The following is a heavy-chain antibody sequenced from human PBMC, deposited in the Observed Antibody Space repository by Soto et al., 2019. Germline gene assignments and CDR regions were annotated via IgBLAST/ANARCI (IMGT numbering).Heavy chain of an antibody. CDR3: ATRPKSRQWLLYFDY. V-gene: IGHV4-59*08. CDR1: GDSIRSYY. D-gene: IGHD6-19*01. J-gene: IGHJ4*02. CDR2: IFYGGIT. Sequence: SETLSLTCTVSGDSIRSYYWSWIRQPPGKGLEWFASIFYGGITNYNPSLQSRVTFSLDTSKSQLSLKLNSVTAADTALYSCATRPKSRQWLLYFDYWGPGILVTVSS.